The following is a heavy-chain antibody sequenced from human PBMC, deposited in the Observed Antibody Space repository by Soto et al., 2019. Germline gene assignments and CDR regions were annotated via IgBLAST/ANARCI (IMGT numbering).Heavy chain of an antibody. Sequence: QVQLVESGGGVVQPGRSMRLSCAASGFNFSAYGMHWVRQAPGTGLELLALLSFDASKKYYADSVKGRFTISRDTSRNTLYLQMNSLRVEDTAVYYCRVGVADWGQGTRVTVSS. V-gene: IGHV3-30*03. CDR3: RVGVAD. CDR1: GFNFSAYG. CDR2: LSFDASKK. D-gene: IGHD1-26*01. J-gene: IGHJ4*02.